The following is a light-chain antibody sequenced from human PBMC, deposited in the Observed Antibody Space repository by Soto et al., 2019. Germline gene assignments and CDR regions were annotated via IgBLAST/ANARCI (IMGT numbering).Light chain of an antibody. Sequence: DIPMTQSPSSLSASVRDRVTITCRASQGISNYLAWYQQKPGKVPKLLIYAASTLQSGVPSRFSGSGSGTDFTLTISSLQPEDVATYYCQKYDSAHWTFGQGTKVEIK. CDR1: QGISNY. CDR3: QKYDSAHWT. J-gene: IGKJ1*01. V-gene: IGKV1-27*01. CDR2: AAS.